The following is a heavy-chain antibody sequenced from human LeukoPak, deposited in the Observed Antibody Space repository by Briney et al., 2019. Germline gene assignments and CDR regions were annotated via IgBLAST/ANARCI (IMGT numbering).Heavy chain of an antibody. J-gene: IGHJ4*02. CDR1: GFTFSSYS. V-gene: IGHV3-48*04. D-gene: IGHD3-22*01. CDR2: ISGSSSTI. Sequence: GGSLRLSCAASGFTFSSYSMNWVRQAPGKGLEWVSYISGSSSTIYYADSVKGRFTISRDNAKNSLYLQMNSLRAEDTAVYYCATVGGYYDSSGYYYSDYWGQGTLVTVSS. CDR3: ATVGGYYDSSGYYYSDY.